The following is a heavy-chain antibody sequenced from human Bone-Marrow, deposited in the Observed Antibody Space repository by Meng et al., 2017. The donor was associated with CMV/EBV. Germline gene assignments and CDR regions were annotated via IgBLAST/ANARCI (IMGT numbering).Heavy chain of an antibody. CDR1: GISGITVSSYN. CDR3: ARDDSKVVPAAILYYYYGMDV. CDR2: IGSSGTYM. Sequence: GESLKISCTASGISGITVSSYNMNWVRQAPGKGLEWVSSIGSSGTYMYYADSVKGRFTTSRDNAKNSLYLQMNSLRAEDTAVYYCARDDSKVVPAAILYYYYGMDVWGQGTTVTVSS. D-gene: IGHD2-2*01. V-gene: IGHV3-21*01. J-gene: IGHJ6*02.